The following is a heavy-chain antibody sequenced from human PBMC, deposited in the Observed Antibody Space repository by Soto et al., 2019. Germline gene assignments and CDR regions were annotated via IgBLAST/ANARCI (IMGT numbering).Heavy chain of an antibody. J-gene: IGHJ4*02. Sequence: PGGSLRLSCAASGFPFSNYAMNLVRQSPGKGLEWVSYISHKSSAIYHADSVKGRFTISRDNAKNSLYLQMNRLRDEDTDVYYCAGDPYSSTRLTIMDYWGQVTLVAASS. CDR1: GFPFSNYA. V-gene: IGHV3-48*02. CDR2: ISHKSSAI. D-gene: IGHD4-17*01. CDR3: AGDPYSSTRLTIMDY.